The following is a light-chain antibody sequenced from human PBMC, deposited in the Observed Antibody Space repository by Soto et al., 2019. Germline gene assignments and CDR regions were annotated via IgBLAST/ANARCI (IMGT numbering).Light chain of an antibody. J-gene: IGKJ1*01. Sequence: EIVLTQSPAILSVSPGERITLSCGAPQTVSTNLAWYQQRPGQPPRLLIYGTSTRATGIPGRVSGSGSGTEFTLTISSLQFDDSAVYYCQQYNSWPWTFGQGAKVDIK. CDR1: QTVSTN. V-gene: IGKV3-15*01. CDR2: GTS. CDR3: QQYNSWPWT.